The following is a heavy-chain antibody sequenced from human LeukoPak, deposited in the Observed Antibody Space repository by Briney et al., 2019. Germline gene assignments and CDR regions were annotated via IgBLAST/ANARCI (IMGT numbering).Heavy chain of an antibody. CDR2: ISYDGSNK. J-gene: IGHJ4*02. CDR3: AKEGGTLLRFGEYPYFDY. V-gene: IGHV3-30*04. CDR1: GFTFSSYA. D-gene: IGHD3-10*01. Sequence: SGGSLRLSCAASGFTFSSYAMHWVRQAPGKGLEWVAVISYDGSNKYYADSVKGRFTISRDNSKNTLYLQMNSLRAEDTAVYYCAKEGGTLLRFGEYPYFDYWGQGTLVTVSS.